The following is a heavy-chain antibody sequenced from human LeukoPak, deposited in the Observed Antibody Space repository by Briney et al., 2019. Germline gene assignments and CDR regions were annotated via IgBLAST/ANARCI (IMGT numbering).Heavy chain of an antibody. Sequence: PGGSLRLSCAASGFTFSTYVMNWFRQAPGKGLEWVSTISVGAEYIFYADSVKGRFTISRDDSNNALYLQMHSLRAEDTALYYCASGPPFLKYFEYLGQGTLVTVSS. J-gene: IGHJ4*02. CDR1: GFTFSTYV. CDR3: ASGPPFLKYFEY. CDR2: ISVGAEYI. V-gene: IGHV3-23*01. D-gene: IGHD3-3*01.